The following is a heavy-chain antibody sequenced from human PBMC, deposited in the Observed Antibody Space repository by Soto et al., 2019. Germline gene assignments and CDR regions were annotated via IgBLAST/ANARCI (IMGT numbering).Heavy chain of an antibody. CDR3: ARDYEGGSRPFDY. CDR1: GGTFSSYA. V-gene: IGHV1-69*13. Sequence: GASVKVSCKASGGTFSSYAISWVRQAPGQGLEWMGGIIPIFGTANYAQKFQGRVTITADESTSTAYMELSSLRSEDTAVYYCARDYEGGSRPFDYWSQGTLVTVSS. CDR2: IIPIFGTA. D-gene: IGHD3-16*01. J-gene: IGHJ4*02.